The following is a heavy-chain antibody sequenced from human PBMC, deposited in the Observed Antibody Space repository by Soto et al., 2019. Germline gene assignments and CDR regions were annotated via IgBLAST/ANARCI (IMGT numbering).Heavy chain of an antibody. Sequence: GGSLRLSCAASGFTFSSYAMHWVRQAPGKGLEWVAVISYDGSNKYYADSVKGRFTISRDNSKNTLYLQMNSLRAEDTAVYYCARETPSERKVSRQYSGGFDYWGQGTLVTVSS. D-gene: IGHD1-26*01. V-gene: IGHV3-30-3*01. CDR3: ARETPSERKVSRQYSGGFDY. CDR1: GFTFSSYA. CDR2: ISYDGSNK. J-gene: IGHJ4*02.